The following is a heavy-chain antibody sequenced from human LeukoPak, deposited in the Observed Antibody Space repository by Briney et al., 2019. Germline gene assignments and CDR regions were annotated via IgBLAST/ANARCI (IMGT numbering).Heavy chain of an antibody. CDR1: GSTFTGYY. D-gene: IGHD2-15*01. CDR3: ARDRKCSGGSCYSGFRNRNNWFDP. CDR2: INPNSGGT. J-gene: IGHJ5*02. V-gene: IGHV1-2*02. Sequence: ASVKLSCKAAGSTFTGYYMHWGRQAPGQGLEWRGGINPNSGGTNYAKKLQGRVTMTTDTSTSTAYMELRSLRSDDTAVYYCARDRKCSGGSCYSGFRNRNNWFDPWGQGTLVTVSS.